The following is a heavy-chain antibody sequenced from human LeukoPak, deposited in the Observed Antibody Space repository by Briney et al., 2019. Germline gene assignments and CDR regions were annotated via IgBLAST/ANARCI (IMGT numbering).Heavy chain of an antibody. D-gene: IGHD3-16*01. Sequence: PGGSLRLSCVGSGVSFSTNTFHWVRQAPGKGLEWISSISYRSNYIYYADSVKGRSTISRDNPKNSLYFEMNSLRDEDKAVYYCARWGNWSSDHYLDVWGKGTTVIVSS. CDR1: GVSFSTNT. J-gene: IGHJ6*03. CDR2: ISYRSNYI. CDR3: ARWGNWSSDHYLDV. V-gene: IGHV3-21*01.